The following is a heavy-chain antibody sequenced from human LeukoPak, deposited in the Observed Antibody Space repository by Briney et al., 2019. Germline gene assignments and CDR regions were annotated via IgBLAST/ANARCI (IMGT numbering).Heavy chain of an antibody. CDR3: ARDDNYGIFVNVDY. V-gene: IGHV1-18*01. CDR2: ISTSTGDT. Sequence: ASVKVSCKTSGYSSILYGISWVRQAPGQGPEWVGWISTSTGDTKYTQKFQGRVTLTTDTSTSTAYMELSSLRSDDTAVYYCARDDNYGIFVNVDYWGQGTLVTVSS. D-gene: IGHD4-11*01. J-gene: IGHJ4*02. CDR1: GYSSILYG.